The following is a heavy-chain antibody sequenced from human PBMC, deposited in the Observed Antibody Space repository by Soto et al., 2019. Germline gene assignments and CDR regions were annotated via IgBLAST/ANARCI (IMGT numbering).Heavy chain of an antibody. CDR2: IYYSGST. D-gene: IGHD6-19*01. Sequence: QLQLQESGPGLVKPSETLSLTCSVSGGSINSSSYFWGWVRQPPGKGLEWIGSIYYSGSTYYNPSLRSRVTISVAQSKNQFSLKLSSVPAADTAVFYCARHYSSGSRNWFDPWGKGTLVTVSS. CDR1: GGSINSSSYF. CDR3: ARHYSSGSRNWFDP. V-gene: IGHV4-39*01. J-gene: IGHJ5*02.